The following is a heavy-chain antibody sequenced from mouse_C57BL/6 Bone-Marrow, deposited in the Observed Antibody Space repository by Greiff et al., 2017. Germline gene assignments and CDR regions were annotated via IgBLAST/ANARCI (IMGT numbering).Heavy chain of an antibody. CDR1: GYAFSSSW. CDR2: IYPGDGDT. V-gene: IGHV1-82*01. J-gene: IGHJ3*01. Sequence: QVQLKQSGPELVKPGASVKISCKASGYAFSSSWMNWVKQRPGKGLEWIGRIYPGDGDTNYNGKFKGKATLTADKSSSTAYMQLSSLTSEDSAVYFCVNGVAYWGQGTLVTVSA. CDR3: VNGVAY.